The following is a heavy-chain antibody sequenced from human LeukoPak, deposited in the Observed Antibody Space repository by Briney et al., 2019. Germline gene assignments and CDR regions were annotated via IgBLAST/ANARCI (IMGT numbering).Heavy chain of an antibody. D-gene: IGHD2-21*02. J-gene: IGHJ4*02. V-gene: IGHV1-3*01. Sequence: ASVKVSCKASGYTLTSYAMHWVRQAPGQRLECMGWINAGNGNTKYSQKFQGRVTITRDTSASTAYMELSSLRSEDTAVYYCTTGDSPSGGYFEYWGQGTLVTVSS. CDR2: INAGNGNT. CDR1: GYTLTSYA. CDR3: TTGDSPSGGYFEY.